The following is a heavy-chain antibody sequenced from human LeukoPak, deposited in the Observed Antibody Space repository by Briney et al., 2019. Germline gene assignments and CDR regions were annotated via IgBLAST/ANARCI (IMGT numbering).Heavy chain of an antibody. CDR1: GFTFSSYA. CDR2: ISGSGGST. J-gene: IGHJ4*02. CDR3: AKKVITFGGVIPYYFDY. V-gene: IGHV3-23*01. D-gene: IGHD3-16*02. Sequence: GGSLRLSCAASGFTFSSYAMSWARQAPGKGLEWVSAISGSGGSTYYADSVKGRFTISRDNSKNTLYLQMNSLRAEDTAVYYCAKKVITFGGVIPYYFDYWGQGTLVTVSS.